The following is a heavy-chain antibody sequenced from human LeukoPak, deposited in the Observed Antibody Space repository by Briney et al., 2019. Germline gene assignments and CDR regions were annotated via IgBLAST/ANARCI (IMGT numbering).Heavy chain of an antibody. CDR2: INPNSGGT. CDR1: GYTFTGYY. J-gene: IGHJ4*02. CDR3: ARDMGWLQPDNYFDY. V-gene: IGHV1-2*02. Sequence: ASVKVSCKASGYTFTGYYMHWVRQAPGQGLEWMGWINPNSGGTNYAQKFQGRVTMTRDTSISTAYMELSRLRPDDTAVYYCARDMGWLQPDNYFDYWGQGTLVTVSS. D-gene: IGHD5-24*01.